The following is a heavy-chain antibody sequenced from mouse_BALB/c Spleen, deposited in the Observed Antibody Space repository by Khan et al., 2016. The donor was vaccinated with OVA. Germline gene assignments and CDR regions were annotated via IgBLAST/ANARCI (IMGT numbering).Heavy chain of an antibody. CDR1: GYTFSSYW. CDR2: ILPGSNSS. Sequence: QVQLKESGAELMKPGASVKISCKATGYTFSSYWIEWVKQRPGHGLEWIGEILPGSNSSNYNERFKGKATITADTSSNTAYIPLSSLTSEDSAIYYGARGNYYGSTAWFGYWGQGTLVTVSA. V-gene: IGHV1-9*01. J-gene: IGHJ3*01. D-gene: IGHD1-1*01. CDR3: ARGNYYGSTAWFGY.